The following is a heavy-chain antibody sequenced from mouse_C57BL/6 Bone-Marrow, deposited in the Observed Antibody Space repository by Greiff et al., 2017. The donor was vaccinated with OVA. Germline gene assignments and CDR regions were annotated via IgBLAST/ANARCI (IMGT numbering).Heavy chain of an antibody. Sequence: EVKLMESGGGLVQPGGSLKLSCAASGFTFSSYAMSWVRQTPEKRLEWVATISDGGSYTYYPDNVKGRFTISRDNAKNNLYLQMSHLKSEDTAMYYCAREGTGPYWYFDVWGTGTTVTVSS. CDR1: GFTFSSYA. D-gene: IGHD4-1*01. V-gene: IGHV5-4*01. CDR2: ISDGGSYT. CDR3: AREGTGPYWYFDV. J-gene: IGHJ1*03.